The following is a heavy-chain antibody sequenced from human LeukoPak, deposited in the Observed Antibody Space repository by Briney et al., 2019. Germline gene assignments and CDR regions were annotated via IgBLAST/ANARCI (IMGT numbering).Heavy chain of an antibody. CDR2: IKQDGSEK. D-gene: IGHD6-6*01. V-gene: IGHV3-7*01. CDR3: ARSQTRYSSSSFDY. CDR1: GFTFSSYW. Sequence: GGSLRLSCAASGFTFSSYWMSWVRQAPGKGLEWVANIKQDGSEKYYVDSVKGRFTISRDNAKNSLYLQMNSLRAEDTAVYYCARSQTRYSSSSFDYWGQGTLVTVSS. J-gene: IGHJ4*02.